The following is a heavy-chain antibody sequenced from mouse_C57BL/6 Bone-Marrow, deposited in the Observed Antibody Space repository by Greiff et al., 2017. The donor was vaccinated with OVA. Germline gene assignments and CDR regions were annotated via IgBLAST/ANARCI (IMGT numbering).Heavy chain of an antibody. CDR3: ARGSGTEYYFDY. CDR1: GFTFSDYY. J-gene: IGHJ2*01. V-gene: IGHV5-16*01. CDR2: INYDGSST. Sequence: EVMLVESEGGLVQPGSSMKLSCTASGFTFSDYYMAWVRQVPEKGLEWVANINYDGSSTYYLDSLKSRFIISRDNAKNILYLQMSSLKSEDTATYYCARGSGTEYYFDYWGQGTTLTVSS. D-gene: IGHD4-1*01.